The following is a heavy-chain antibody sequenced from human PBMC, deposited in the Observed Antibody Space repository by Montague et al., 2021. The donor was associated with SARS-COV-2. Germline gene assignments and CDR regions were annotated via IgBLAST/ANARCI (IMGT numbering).Heavy chain of an antibody. CDR2: IHHGGST. CDR1: GGSFSTYS. V-gene: IGHV4-34*01. J-gene: IGHJ6*03. Sequence: SETLSLTCAVPGGSFSTYSWNWIRQPPGKGLEWIGEIHHGGSTNYNPSLKSRVTISADTSKNQFSLKLTSVTAADTAVYYCARLGDGVVPSPILGVGPYYSYYYIDVWGKGTTVTVSS. D-gene: IGHD2-2*02. CDR3: ARLGDGVVPSPILGVGPYYSYYYIDV.